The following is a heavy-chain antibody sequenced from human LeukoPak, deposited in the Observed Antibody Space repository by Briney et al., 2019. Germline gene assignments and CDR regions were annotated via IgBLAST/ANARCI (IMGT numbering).Heavy chain of an antibody. CDR2: IYPRDSDT. CDR3: ASRSGAFDI. D-gene: IGHD3-10*01. Sequence: GESLKISCKGSGYTFNNYWIAWVRQTPGKGLEWMGIIYPRDSDTRYSPSFQGLVTFSADKSISTAYLQWSSLKASDTAMYYCASRSGAFDIWGQGTMVTVSS. CDR1: GYTFNNYW. V-gene: IGHV5-51*01. J-gene: IGHJ3*02.